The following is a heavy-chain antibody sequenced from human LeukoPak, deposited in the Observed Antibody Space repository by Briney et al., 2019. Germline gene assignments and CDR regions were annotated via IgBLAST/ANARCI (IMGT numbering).Heavy chain of an antibody. CDR3: ARGRQYSSGWQLLDY. CDR2: IFIGGTT. CDR1: GFTVSNNY. D-gene: IGHD6-19*01. J-gene: IGHJ4*02. Sequence: GGSLRLSCAASGFTVSNNYMSWVRQAPGKGLEWVSVIFIGGTTYYADSVKGRFTVSRDNSQNTLHLQMNSLRAEDTAMYYCARGRQYSSGWQLLDYWGQGTLVTVSS. V-gene: IGHV3-53*01.